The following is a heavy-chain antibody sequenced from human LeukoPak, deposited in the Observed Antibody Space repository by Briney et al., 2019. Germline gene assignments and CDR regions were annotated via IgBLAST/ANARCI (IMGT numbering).Heavy chain of an antibody. CDR3: ARESGFIVVVTARHFDY. CDR1: GGSFSGYY. V-gene: IGHV4-34*01. D-gene: IGHD2-21*02. Sequence: PSETLSLTCAVYGGSFSGYYWSWIRQPPGEGLGWIGEINHSGSTNYNPSLKSRVTISVDTSKNQFSLKLSSVTAADTAVYYCARESGFIVVVTARHFDYWGQGTLVTVSS. CDR2: INHSGST. J-gene: IGHJ4*02.